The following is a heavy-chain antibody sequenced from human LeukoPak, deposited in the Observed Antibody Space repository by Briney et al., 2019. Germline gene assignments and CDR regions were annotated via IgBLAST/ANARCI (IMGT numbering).Heavy chain of an antibody. V-gene: IGHV4-59*01. D-gene: IGHD1-26*01. CDR2: IYYSGST. Sequence: PSETLSLTCTVSGGSISSYYWSWIRQPPGKGLEWIGYIYYSGSTNYNPSLKSRVTISVDTSKNQFSLKLSSVTAADTAVYYCAIFTVGATYGNFDYWGQGTLVTVSS. CDR3: AIFTVGATYGNFDY. CDR1: GGSISSYY. J-gene: IGHJ4*02.